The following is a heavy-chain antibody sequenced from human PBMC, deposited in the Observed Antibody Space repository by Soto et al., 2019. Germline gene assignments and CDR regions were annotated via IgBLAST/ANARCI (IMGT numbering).Heavy chain of an antibody. CDR3: ARDPNDSSAYYHPYYYGMDV. Sequence: ASVKVSFKASGYTFTSYGIHWVRQAPGQRLEWTGWINAGNGNTKYSEKFQGRVTITRDTSASTAYLELSSLRSEDTAVYYCARDPNDSSAYYHPYYYGMDVWGQGATVTVSS. CDR1: GYTFTSYG. D-gene: IGHD3-22*01. CDR2: INAGNGNT. V-gene: IGHV1-3*01. J-gene: IGHJ6*02.